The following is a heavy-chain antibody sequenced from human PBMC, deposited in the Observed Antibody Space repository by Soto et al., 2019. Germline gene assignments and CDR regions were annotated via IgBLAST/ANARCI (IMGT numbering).Heavy chain of an antibody. CDR3: ARVHEYINAVLIWRDGFDI. J-gene: IGHJ3*02. CDR1: NGSISSYH. Sequence: PSETLSLTCTVSNGSISSYHWSWIRHPPGKGQEWIGSIYYSGSTNYNPSLERRVTLSVDTSKNQFSLRLSSVTAADTAVYYCARVHEYINAVLIWRDGFDIWGQGTMVTVSS. V-gene: IGHV4-59*01. CDR2: IYYSGST. D-gene: IGHD3-3*01.